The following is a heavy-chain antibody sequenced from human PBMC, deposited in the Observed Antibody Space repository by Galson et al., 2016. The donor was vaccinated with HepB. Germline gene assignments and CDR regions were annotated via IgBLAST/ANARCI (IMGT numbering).Heavy chain of an antibody. J-gene: IGHJ4*02. CDR3: GKHGGFDY. V-gene: IGHV3-23*01. Sequence: SLRLSCAASGFSFSNSGMSWVRQAPGRGLEWVSGIPRSGDATHSADFVKGRFTISRDNSKNTLYLYMNNLTAGDTAIYYCGKHGGFDYWGQGALVTVSS. CDR2: IPRSGDAT. D-gene: IGHD3-16*01. CDR1: GFSFSNSG.